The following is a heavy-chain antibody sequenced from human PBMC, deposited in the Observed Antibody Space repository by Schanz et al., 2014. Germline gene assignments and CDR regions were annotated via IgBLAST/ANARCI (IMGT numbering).Heavy chain of an antibody. CDR1: GFTFEDYT. J-gene: IGHJ4*02. CDR3: TKDSGLIYFDS. V-gene: IGHV3-43*01. CDR2: ISWHGEDS. Sequence: EVKLVESGGAVVRPGGPLSLPCAASGFTFEDYTTHWVRQRLGKGREWVGRISWHGEDSDYADYVKDRFTISRDNSKSSLYLHMHSLRPEDTAFYFCTKDSGLIYFDSWGQGTLVTVSS.